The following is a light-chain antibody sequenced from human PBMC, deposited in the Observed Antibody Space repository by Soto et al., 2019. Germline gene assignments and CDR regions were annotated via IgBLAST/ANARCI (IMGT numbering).Light chain of an antibody. CDR3: QQANSFPPS. V-gene: IGKV1-5*03. J-gene: IGKJ4*01. CDR1: QSISDW. CDR2: QAS. Sequence: EIQMKQAPSTVCASIGGRSIITYRASQSISDWLAWHQQKPGKPPKLLIYQASNLESGVPSRFSGSGSGTEYTLTISSLQPEDFATYYCQQANSFPPSFGGGTKLDI.